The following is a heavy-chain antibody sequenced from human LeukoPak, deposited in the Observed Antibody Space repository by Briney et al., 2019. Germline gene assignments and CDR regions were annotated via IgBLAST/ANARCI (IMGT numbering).Heavy chain of an antibody. D-gene: IGHD2-21*02. CDR2: INAGNGNT. CDR3: ASGLLSPWYFDY. CDR1: GYTFTSYD. J-gene: IGHJ4*02. V-gene: IGHV1-3*01. Sequence: ASVKVSCKASGYTFTSYDINWVRQATGQRLEWMGWINAGNGNTKYSQKFQGRVTITRDTSASTAYMELSSLRSEDTAVYYCASGLLSPWYFDYWGQGTLVTVSS.